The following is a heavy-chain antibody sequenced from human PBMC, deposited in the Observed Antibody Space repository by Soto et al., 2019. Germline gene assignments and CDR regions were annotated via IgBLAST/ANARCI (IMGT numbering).Heavy chain of an antibody. CDR1: GFTFSSYG. CDR2: IWYDGSNK. J-gene: IGHJ5*02. D-gene: IGHD6-19*01. CDR3: ARGRGVAGTYGWFDP. V-gene: IGHV3-33*01. Sequence: QVQLVESGGGVVQPGRSLRLSCAASGFTFSSYGMHWVRQAPGKGLEWVAVIWYDGSNKYYADSVKGRFTISRDNSKNTLYLQMNSLRAEATAVYYFARGRGVAGTYGWFDPWGQGTLVTVSS.